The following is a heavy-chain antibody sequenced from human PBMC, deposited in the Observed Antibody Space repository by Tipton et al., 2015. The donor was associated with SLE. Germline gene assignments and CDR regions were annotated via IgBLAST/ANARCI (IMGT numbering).Heavy chain of an antibody. V-gene: IGHV4-34*01. CDR3: ARGYRPLDY. Sequence: LRLSCAVYGGSFSGYYWSWIRQPPGKGLEWIGEINHSGSTYYNPSLKSRVTISVDTSKNQFSLKLSSVTAADTAVYYCARGYRPLDYWGQGTLVTVSS. J-gene: IGHJ4*02. CDR1: GGSFSGYY. CDR2: INHSGST. D-gene: IGHD5-18*01.